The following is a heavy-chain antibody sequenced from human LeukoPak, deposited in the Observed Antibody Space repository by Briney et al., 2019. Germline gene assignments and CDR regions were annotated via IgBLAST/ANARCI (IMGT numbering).Heavy chain of an antibody. Sequence: GGSLRLSCAVSGFIFSDYYMSWIRQAPGKGLEWVSYISSSTTIYYADSVKGRFTISRDNAKSSLYLQMNSLRVDDTAVYYCARDLLAAGSLNWFDPWGQGTLVTVSS. V-gene: IGHV3-11*01. CDR3: ARDLLAAGSLNWFDP. D-gene: IGHD6-13*01. CDR2: ISSSTTI. CDR1: GFIFSDYY. J-gene: IGHJ5*02.